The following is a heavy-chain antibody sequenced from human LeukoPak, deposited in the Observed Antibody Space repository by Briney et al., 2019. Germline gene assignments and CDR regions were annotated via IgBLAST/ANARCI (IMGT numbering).Heavy chain of an antibody. V-gene: IGHV4-59*12. Sequence: PSETLSLTCSVSGGSISSYYWNWIRQPPGKELEWIGYIYYSGNTKYNPSLKSRVTISVDTSKNQFSLKLSSVTAADTAVYYCAREAGGYDYGYWGQGTLVTVSS. CDR2: IYYSGNT. CDR1: GGSISSYY. CDR3: AREAGGYDYGY. D-gene: IGHD5-12*01. J-gene: IGHJ4*02.